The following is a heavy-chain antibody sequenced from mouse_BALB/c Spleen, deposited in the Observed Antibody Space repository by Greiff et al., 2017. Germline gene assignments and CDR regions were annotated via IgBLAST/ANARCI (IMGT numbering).Heavy chain of an antibody. CDR3: TRNVAWFAY. Sequence: QVQLLQSGAELVRPGASVTLSCKASGYTFTDYEMHWVKQTPVHGLEWIGAIDPETGGTAYNQKFKGKATLTADKSSSTAYMELRSLTSEDSAVYYCTRNVAWFAYWGQGTLVTVSA. CDR1: GYTFTDYE. CDR2: IDPETGGT. J-gene: IGHJ3*01. V-gene: IGHV1-15*01.